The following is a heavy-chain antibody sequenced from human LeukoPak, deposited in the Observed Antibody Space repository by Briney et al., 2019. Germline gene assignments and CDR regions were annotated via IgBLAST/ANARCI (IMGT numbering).Heavy chain of an antibody. CDR2: IYTSGST. D-gene: IGHD3-22*01. V-gene: IGHV4-4*07. CDR3: ARDMYYYDSSGLSPLFDY. J-gene: IGHJ4*02. Sequence: SETLSLTCTVSGGSISSYYWGWIRQPAGKGLEWIGRIYTSGSTNYNPSLKSRVTMPVDTSKNQFSLKLSSVAAADTAVYYCARDMYYYDSSGLSPLFDYWGQGTLVTVSS. CDR1: GGSISSYY.